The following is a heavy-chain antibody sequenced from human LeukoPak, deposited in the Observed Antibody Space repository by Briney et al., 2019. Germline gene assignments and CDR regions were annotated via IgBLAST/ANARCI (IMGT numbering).Heavy chain of an antibody. J-gene: IGHJ4*02. CDR1: GGSISSYY. V-gene: IGHV4-4*07. Sequence: TSETLSLTCTVSGGSISSYYWSWIRQPARKGLEWIGRIYTRGSTNYSPSLKSRVTMSVDTSKNQFSLKLSSVTAADTAVYYCAREDGGFIAAAGYFDYWGQGTLVTVSS. CDR2: IYTRGST. CDR3: AREDGGFIAAAGYFDY. D-gene: IGHD6-13*01.